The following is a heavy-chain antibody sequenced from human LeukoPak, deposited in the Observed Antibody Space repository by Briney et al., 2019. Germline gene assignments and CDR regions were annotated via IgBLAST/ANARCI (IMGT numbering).Heavy chain of an antibody. CDR2: IIPIFGTA. J-gene: IGHJ5*02. CDR3: ARDSVAAPLNWFDP. Sequence: ASVKVSCKGSGGTFSSYAISWVRQAPGQGREWMGGIIPIFGTANYAQKFQGRVTITADETTSTAYMELSSLRSEDTAVYYCARDSVAAPLNWFDPWGQGTLVTVSS. D-gene: IGHD6-6*01. CDR1: GGTFSSYA. V-gene: IGHV1-69*13.